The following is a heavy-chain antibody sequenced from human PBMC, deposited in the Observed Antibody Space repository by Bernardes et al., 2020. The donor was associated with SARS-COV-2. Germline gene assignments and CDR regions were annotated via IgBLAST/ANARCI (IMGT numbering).Heavy chain of an antibody. Sequence: SETLSLTCTVSGGSISSGGYYWSWIRQHPGKGLEWIGYIYYSGSTYYNPSLKSRVTISVDTSKNQFSLKLSSVTAADTAVYYCARYHQIRYYYGSGSYKPSMLLWFDPWGQGTLVTVSS. CDR1: GGSISSGGYY. CDR3: ARYHQIRYYYGSGSYKPSMLLWFDP. V-gene: IGHV4-31*03. J-gene: IGHJ5*02. CDR2: IYYSGST. D-gene: IGHD3-10*01.